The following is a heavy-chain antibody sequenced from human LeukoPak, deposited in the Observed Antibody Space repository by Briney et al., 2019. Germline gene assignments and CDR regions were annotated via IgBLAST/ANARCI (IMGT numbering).Heavy chain of an antibody. V-gene: IGHV3-30*04. D-gene: IGHD1-26*01. CDR1: GFTFSSYA. CDR3: ARVVGSYYGMDV. CDR2: ISYDGSNK. J-gene: IGHJ6*02. Sequence: PGGSLRLSCAASGFTFSSYAMHWVRQAPGQGLEWVAVISYDGSNKYYADSVKGRFTISRDNSKNTLYLQMNSLRAEDTAVLYCARVVGSYYGMDVWGQGTTVTVSS.